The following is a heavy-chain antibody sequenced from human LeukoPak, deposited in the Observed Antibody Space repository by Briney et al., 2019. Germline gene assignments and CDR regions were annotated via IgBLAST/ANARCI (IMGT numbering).Heavy chain of an antibody. CDR1: VDSFTSYS. CDR3: ARRRYCSGGSCYSGCFDY. V-gene: IGHV5-51*01. D-gene: IGHD2-15*01. Sequence: PGESLKISCKGSVDSFTSYSIGWVRQMPGKGLEWMGIIYPGDSDTRYSPSFQGQVTISADKSISTAYLQWSSLKASDTAMYYCARRRYCSGGSCYSGCFDYWGQGTLVTVSS. J-gene: IGHJ4*02. CDR2: IYPGDSDT.